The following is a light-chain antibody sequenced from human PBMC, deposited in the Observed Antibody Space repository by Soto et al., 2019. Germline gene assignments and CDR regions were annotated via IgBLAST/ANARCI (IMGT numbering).Light chain of an antibody. Sequence: DIQMTQSPSTLSASVGDRLTITCRASQSISHWLAWYQQKPGKAPKLLIYDASSLESGVPSRFSGSGSGTEFTLTINSLQPDDFATYYCQQYNSYSPITFGPGTKVDI. V-gene: IGKV1-5*01. J-gene: IGKJ3*01. CDR2: DAS. CDR3: QQYNSYSPIT. CDR1: QSISHW.